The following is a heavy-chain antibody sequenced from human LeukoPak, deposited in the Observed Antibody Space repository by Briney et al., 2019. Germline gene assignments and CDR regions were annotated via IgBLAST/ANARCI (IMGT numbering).Heavy chain of an antibody. CDR2: IKQDGSEK. CDR1: GFTFSSYW. Sequence: GGSLRLSCAASGFTFSSYWMSWVRQAPGKGLEWVANIKQDGSEKYYVDSVKGRFTISRDNAKNSLYLQMNSLRAEDTAVCYCARDGTVLDGYNSYWGQGTLVTVSS. D-gene: IGHD5-24*01. V-gene: IGHV3-7*01. J-gene: IGHJ4*02. CDR3: ARDGTVLDGYNSY.